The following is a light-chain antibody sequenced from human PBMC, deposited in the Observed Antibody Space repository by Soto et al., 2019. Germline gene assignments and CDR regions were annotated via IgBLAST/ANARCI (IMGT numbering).Light chain of an antibody. V-gene: IGKV1-5*03. J-gene: IGKJ2*03. CDR1: QNIESW. CDR2: KAS. Sequence: DIQMTQSPSTLSASVGDRVTITCRASQNIESWLAWYQQKPGKAPKVLIYKASHVESGAPPKFSGSGSGTEFTLTINGLQPDDFATYYCQQYHRFSSFGQGTKLEIK. CDR3: QQYHRFSS.